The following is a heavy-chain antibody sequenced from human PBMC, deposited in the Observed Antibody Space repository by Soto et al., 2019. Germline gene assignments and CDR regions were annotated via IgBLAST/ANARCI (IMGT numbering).Heavy chain of an antibody. CDR3: ARAQLERRCYFDY. CDR2: INHSGST. D-gene: IGHD1-1*01. V-gene: IGHV4-34*01. Sequence: SETLSLTCAVYGGSFSGYYWSWIRQPPGKGLEWIGEINHSGSTNYNPSLKSRVTTSVDTSKNQFSLKLSSVTAADTAVYYCARAQLERRCYFDYWGQGTLVTVSS. J-gene: IGHJ4*02. CDR1: GGSFSGYY.